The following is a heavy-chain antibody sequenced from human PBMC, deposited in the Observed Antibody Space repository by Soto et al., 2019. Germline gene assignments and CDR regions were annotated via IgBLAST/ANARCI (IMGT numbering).Heavy chain of an antibody. Sequence: SETLSLTCTVSGGSISSGGYYWSWIRQHPGKGLEWIGYIYYSGSTYYNSSLKSRVTISVDTSKNQFSLKLSSVTAADTAVYYCARAGGDLGYCSGGSCYGSGYYYYMDVWGKGTMVTVSS. V-gene: IGHV4-31*03. CDR1: GGSISSGGYY. D-gene: IGHD2-15*01. CDR2: IYYSGST. CDR3: ARAGGDLGYCSGGSCYGSGYYYYMDV. J-gene: IGHJ6*03.